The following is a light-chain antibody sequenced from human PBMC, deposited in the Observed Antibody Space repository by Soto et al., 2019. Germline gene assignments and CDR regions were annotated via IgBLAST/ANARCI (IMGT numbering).Light chain of an antibody. Sequence: EVVLTQSPGTLSLSPGERATLSCRASQNVRNNYLSWYQHKPGQAPRLLIYVASSRATGVPDRFSGSGSGTDFTLTITRLEPEDSAVYYCQQFGGSPRLSFGGGPKVEI. CDR2: VAS. V-gene: IGKV3-20*01. CDR1: QNVRNNY. CDR3: QQFGGSPRLS. J-gene: IGKJ4*01.